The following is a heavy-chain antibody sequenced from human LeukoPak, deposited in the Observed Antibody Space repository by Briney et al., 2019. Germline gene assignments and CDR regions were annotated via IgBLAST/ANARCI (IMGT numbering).Heavy chain of an antibody. CDR1: GYTFTSYY. CDR3: ARDLYPEGGNNSGYYYDAFDV. J-gene: IGHJ3*01. V-gene: IGHV1-46*01. Sequence: ASVKVSCKASGYTFTSYYMHWVRQAPGQGLEWMGIINPSGGSTSYAQKFQGRVTMTRDTSTSTVYMELSSLRSEDTAVYYCARDLYPEGGNNSGYYYDAFDVWGQGTMVTVSS. D-gene: IGHD3-22*01. CDR2: INPSGGST.